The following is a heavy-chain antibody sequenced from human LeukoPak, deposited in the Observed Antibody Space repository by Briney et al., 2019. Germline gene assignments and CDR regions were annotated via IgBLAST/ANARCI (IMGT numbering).Heavy chain of an antibody. CDR2: IYHSGST. V-gene: IGHV4-38-2*02. D-gene: IGHD3-9*01. J-gene: IGHJ4*02. CDR3: ARGLRYFDWSNFDY. CDR1: GYSISSGYY. Sequence: SETLSLTCTVSGYSISSGYYWGWIRQPPGKGLEWIGSIYHSGSTYYNPSLKSRVTISVDTSKNQFSLKLSSVTAADTAVYYCARGLRYFDWSNFDYWGQGTLVTVSS.